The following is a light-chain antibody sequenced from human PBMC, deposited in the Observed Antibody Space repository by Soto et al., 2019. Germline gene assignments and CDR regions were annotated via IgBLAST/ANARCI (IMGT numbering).Light chain of an antibody. CDR1: QRINIY. J-gene: IGKJ5*01. CDR2: SAS. V-gene: IGKV1-39*01. CDR3: QQSFSTPA. Sequence: MDVTRCPASLYASVGDKGTSTGRASQRINIYLNWYRQKPGKAPELLIYSASNLQSGVPSRFSVSGSGTDFTLTISCLPPEDSATYYCQQSFSTPAFGQGTRLEIK.